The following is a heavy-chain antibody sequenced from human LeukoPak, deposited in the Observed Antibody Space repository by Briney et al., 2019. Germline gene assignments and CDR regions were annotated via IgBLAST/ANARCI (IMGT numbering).Heavy chain of an antibody. CDR2: INTYNGNT. CDR3: AKDWVAHQIHDMGNAFDM. Sequence: ASVKVSCKASGYSFTSNGISWVRQAPGQGLEWMGWINTYNGNTKYAQKFQGRVTMTTDTSTSTAYMELRSLRSDDTAVYYCAKDWVAHQIHDMGNAFDMWGQGTMVTVS. D-gene: IGHD3-9*01. CDR1: GYSFTSNG. J-gene: IGHJ3*02. V-gene: IGHV1-18*01.